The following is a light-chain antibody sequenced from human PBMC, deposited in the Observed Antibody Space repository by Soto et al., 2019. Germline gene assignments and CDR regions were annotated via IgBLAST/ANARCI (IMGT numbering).Light chain of an antibody. Sequence: EIVMTQSPATLSVSPGERATLSCRASQSVTSDLAWYQQKPGQAPRLLIYGASSRATGIPARFSGSGSGTEFTLTIGNLQSEDFAVYHCQQYNQWPGTFGQGTKVEIK. CDR2: GAS. CDR1: QSVTSD. V-gene: IGKV3-15*01. CDR3: QQYNQWPGT. J-gene: IGKJ1*01.